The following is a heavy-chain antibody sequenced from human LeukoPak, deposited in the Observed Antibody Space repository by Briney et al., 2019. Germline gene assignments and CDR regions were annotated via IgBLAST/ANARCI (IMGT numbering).Heavy chain of an antibody. D-gene: IGHD2/OR15-2a*01. CDR2: INPSGGST. V-gene: IGHV1-46*01. J-gene: IGHJ5*02. CDR3: ARSENVLLSFDP. CDR1: GYTFTSYG. Sequence: GASVKVSCKASGYTFTSYGISWVRQAPGQGLEWMGIINPSGGSTSYAQKFQGRVTMTRDTSISTAYMELSRLRSDDTAVYYCARSENVLLSFDPWGQGTLVTVSS.